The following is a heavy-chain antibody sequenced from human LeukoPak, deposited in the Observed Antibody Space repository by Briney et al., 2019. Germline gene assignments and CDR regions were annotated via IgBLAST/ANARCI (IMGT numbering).Heavy chain of an antibody. CDR2: IKSKADGETI. Sequence: PGGSLRLSCAASGFTFTNAWMNWFRQAPGKGLEWVGRIKSKADGETIDYAAPVKGRLTFSRDDSKNMLYLQMNSLKSEDTAVYYCSTLTSRGLSDSWGQGTLVTVSS. J-gene: IGHJ4*02. D-gene: IGHD1-20*01. V-gene: IGHV3-15*07. CDR1: GFTFTNAW. CDR3: STLTSRGLSDS.